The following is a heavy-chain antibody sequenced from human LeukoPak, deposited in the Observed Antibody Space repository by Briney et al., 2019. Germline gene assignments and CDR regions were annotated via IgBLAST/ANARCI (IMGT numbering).Heavy chain of an antibody. CDR2: IKSRTDGGTT. CDR3: TTGFSPDAFDI. V-gene: IGHV3-15*01. CDR1: GFTFSNAW. D-gene: IGHD3-10*01. Sequence: GGSLRLSCAASGFTFSNAWMSWVRQAPGKGLEWVGRIKSRTDGGTTDYAAPVKGRFTISRDDSKNTLYLQMNSLKTEDTAVYYCTTGFSPDAFDIWGQGTMVTVSS. J-gene: IGHJ3*02.